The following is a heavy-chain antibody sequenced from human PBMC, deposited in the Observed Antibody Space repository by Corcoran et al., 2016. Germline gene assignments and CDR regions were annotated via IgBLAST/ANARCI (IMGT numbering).Heavy chain of an antibody. J-gene: IGHJ4*02. V-gene: IGHV4-39*01. Sequence: QLQLQESGPGLVKPSETLSLTCTVSGGSISSSSYYWGWIRQRPGQGLGWIGSIYYSGSTYYNPSLKSRVTISVDTSKNQFSLKLRSVTAADTAVYYCARWRSGGMGFDYWGQGTLVTVSS. CDR3: ARWRSGGMGFDY. D-gene: IGHD3-16*01. CDR1: GGSISSSSYY. CDR2: IYYSGST.